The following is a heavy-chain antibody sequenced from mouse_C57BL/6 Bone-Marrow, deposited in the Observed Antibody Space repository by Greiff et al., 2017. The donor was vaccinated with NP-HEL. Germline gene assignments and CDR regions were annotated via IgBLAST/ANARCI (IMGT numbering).Heavy chain of an antibody. CDR3: TTFITTSY. V-gene: IGHV14-4*01. CDR1: GFNIKDDY. CDR2: IDPENGDT. D-gene: IGHD1-1*01. Sequence: VQLQQSGAELVRPGASVKLSCTASGFNIKDDYMHWVKQRPEQGLEWIGWIDPENGDTEYASKFQGKSTITADTSSNTSYLQLSSLTSEDTSVYYCTTFITTSYWGQATLVTVSA. J-gene: IGHJ3*01.